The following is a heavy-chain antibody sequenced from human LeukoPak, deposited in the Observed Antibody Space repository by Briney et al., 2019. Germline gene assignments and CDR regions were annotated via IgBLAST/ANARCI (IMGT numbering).Heavy chain of an antibody. D-gene: IGHD3-10*01. CDR3: AGDWVYYGSGSYYKV. Sequence: SSVKVSCKASGYTFTSYGISWVRQAPGQGLEWMGWISAYNGNTNYAQKLQGRVTMTTDTSTSTAYMELRSLRSDDTAVYYCAGDWVYYGSGSYYKVWGQGTLVTVSS. V-gene: IGHV1-18*01. CDR1: GYTFTSYG. J-gene: IGHJ4*02. CDR2: ISAYNGNT.